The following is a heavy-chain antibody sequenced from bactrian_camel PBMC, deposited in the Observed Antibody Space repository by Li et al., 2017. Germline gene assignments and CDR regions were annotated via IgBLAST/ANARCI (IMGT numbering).Heavy chain of an antibody. Sequence: HVQLVESGGGSVQPGGSLRLSCAASGPTYDRNCVGWFRQAPGQAREGVARIVRSTDETFLFDSVKGRFTISRDNAKNTVDLQMSSLKPDDTAMYYCAADFRDLCGTWSPFDFAYRGHGTQVTVS. V-gene: IGHV3S61*01. CDR1: GPTYDRNC. CDR3: AADFRDLCGTWSPFDFAY. D-gene: IGHD6*01. CDR2: IVRSTDET. J-gene: IGHJ6*01.